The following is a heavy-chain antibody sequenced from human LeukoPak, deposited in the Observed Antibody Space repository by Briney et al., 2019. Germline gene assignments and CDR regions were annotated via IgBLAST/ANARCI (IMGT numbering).Heavy chain of an antibody. Sequence: PGGSLRLSCAASGFIFGNYAMSWVRQAPGKGRLEWVANIKQDGSEKYYVDSVRGRFTISRDNAKNSLYLEMNSLRAEDTAVYYCARWQSGFDYWGQGTLVTVSS. J-gene: IGHJ4*02. CDR3: ARWQSGFDY. CDR2: IKQDGSEK. D-gene: IGHD5-12*01. CDR1: GFIFGNYA. V-gene: IGHV3-7*05.